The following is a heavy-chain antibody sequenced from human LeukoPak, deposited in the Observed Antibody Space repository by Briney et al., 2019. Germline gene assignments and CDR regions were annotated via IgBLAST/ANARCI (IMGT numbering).Heavy chain of an antibody. D-gene: IGHD3-22*01. CDR3: ARDRDDYYDSSGYTRPDGFDI. J-gene: IGHJ3*02. CDR1: GGSISRYY. V-gene: IGHV4-59*01. CDR2: IYNTEGT. Sequence: SETLSLTCTVSGGSISRYYWSWIRQSPGKGLEWIGYIYNTEGTTYNPSLKSRVTISVDTSKNQFSLKLSSVTAADTAVYYCARDRDDYYDSSGYTRPDGFDIWSQGTLVTVSS.